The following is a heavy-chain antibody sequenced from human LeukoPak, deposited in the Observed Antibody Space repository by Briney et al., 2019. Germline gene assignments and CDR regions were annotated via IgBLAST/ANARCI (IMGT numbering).Heavy chain of an antibody. V-gene: IGHV4-34*01. CDR3: ARAPNWNDAFDI. CDR2: INHSGST. CDR1: GGSFSGYS. D-gene: IGHD1-1*01. Sequence: SETLSLTCAVYGGSFSGYSWSWIRQPPGKGLERIGEINHSGSTNYNPSLKSRVTISVDTSKNQFSLKLSSVTAADTAVYYCARAPNWNDAFDIWGQGTMVAVSS. J-gene: IGHJ3*02.